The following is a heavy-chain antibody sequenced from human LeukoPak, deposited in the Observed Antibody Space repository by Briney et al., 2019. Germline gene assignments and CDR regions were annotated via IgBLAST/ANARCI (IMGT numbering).Heavy chain of an antibody. Sequence: ASVKVSCKASGYTFTGYYMHWVRQAPGQGLEWMGWINPNSGGTNSAQKFRGRVTMTRDTSISTAYMELSSLKSDDTAVYYCAREGLDFGDLLIGLDSWGQGTLVTVSS. D-gene: IGHD3-10*01. CDR1: GYTFTGYY. V-gene: IGHV1-2*02. CDR3: AREGLDFGDLLIGLDS. CDR2: INPNSGGT. J-gene: IGHJ4*02.